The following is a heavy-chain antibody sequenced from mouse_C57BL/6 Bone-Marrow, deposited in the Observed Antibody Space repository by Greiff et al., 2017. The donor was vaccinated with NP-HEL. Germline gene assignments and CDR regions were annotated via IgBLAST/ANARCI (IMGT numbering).Heavy chain of an antibody. CDR3: TRHYGYWYFDV. V-gene: IGHV1-15*01. CDR1: GYTFTDYE. D-gene: IGHD1-1*01. CDR2: IDPETGGT. J-gene: IGHJ1*03. Sequence: SGAELVRPGASVTLSCKASGYTFTDYEMHWVKQTPVHGLEWIGAIDPETGGTAYNQKFKGKAILTADKSSSTAYMELRSLTSVDSAVYYCTRHYGYWYFDVWGTGTTVTVSS.